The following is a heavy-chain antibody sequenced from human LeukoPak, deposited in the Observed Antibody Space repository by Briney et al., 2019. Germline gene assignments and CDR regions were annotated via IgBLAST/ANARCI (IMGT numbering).Heavy chain of an antibody. V-gene: IGHV3-23*01. J-gene: IGHJ4*02. CDR3: AKAPVTSCRGAFCYPFDY. Sequence: GGSLRLSCAASGFIFSSYGMSWVRQAPGKGLEWVSAISGSGVSTYYVDSVKGRFTISRDNSKNTLYLQMNSLRAEDAAVYYCAKAPVTSCRGAFCYPFDYWGQGTLVTVSS. CDR2: ISGSGVST. CDR1: GFIFSSYG. D-gene: IGHD2-15*01.